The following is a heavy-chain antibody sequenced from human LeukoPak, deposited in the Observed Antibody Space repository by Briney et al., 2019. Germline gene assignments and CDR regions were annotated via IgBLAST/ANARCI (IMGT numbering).Heavy chain of an antibody. D-gene: IGHD6-13*01. Sequence: SETLSLTCAVYGGSFSGYYWSWIRQPPGKGLEWIGEINHSGSTNYNPSLKSRVTISVDTSKNQFSPKLSSVTAADTAVYYCARLKRGYSSSWYFDYWGQGTLVTVSS. CDR2: INHSGST. CDR3: ARLKRGYSSSWYFDY. CDR1: GGSFSGYY. J-gene: IGHJ4*02. V-gene: IGHV4-34*01.